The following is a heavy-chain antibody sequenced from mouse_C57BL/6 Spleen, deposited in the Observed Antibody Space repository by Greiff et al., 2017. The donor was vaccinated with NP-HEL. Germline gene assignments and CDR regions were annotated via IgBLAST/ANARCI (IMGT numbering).Heavy chain of an antibody. J-gene: IGHJ4*01. V-gene: IGHV5-4*01. CDR1: GFTFSSYA. D-gene: IGHD2-4*01. Sequence: EVMLVESGGGLVKPGGSLKLSCAASGFTFSSYAMSWVRQTPEKRLEWVATISDGGSYTYYPDNVKGRFTISRDNAKNNLYLQMSHLKSEDTAMYYCARDEMITTDGDYYAMDYWGQGTSVTVSS. CDR3: ARDEMITTDGDYYAMDY. CDR2: ISDGGSYT.